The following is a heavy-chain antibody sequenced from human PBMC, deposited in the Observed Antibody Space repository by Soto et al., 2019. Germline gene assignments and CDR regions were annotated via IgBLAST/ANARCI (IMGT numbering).Heavy chain of an antibody. J-gene: IGHJ4*02. V-gene: IGHV1-46*01. CDR3: ARDWEFGY. CDR2: INPSGGTT. CDR1: GYTFTSCY. D-gene: IGHD3-10*01. Sequence: ASVKVSCKASGYTFTSCYMHWVRQAPGQGLEWMGVINPSGGTTIDPQKFQGRVTVTRDTSTSTVYMELSSLRSEDTAVYYCARDWEFGYWGQGTLVTVSS.